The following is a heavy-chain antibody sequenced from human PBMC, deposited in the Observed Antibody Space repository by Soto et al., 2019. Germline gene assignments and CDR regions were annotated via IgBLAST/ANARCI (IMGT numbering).Heavy chain of an antibody. CDR1: GYTFTDYY. V-gene: IGHV1-2*02. J-gene: IGHJ5*02. D-gene: IGHD2-15*01. CDR2: INPKSGNT. Sequence: SVKVSCKASGYTFTDYYIHWVRQAPGQGLEWMGWINPKSGNTKYEQKFQARVTMTRDTSISTAYMEVSRLTSDDTAVYYCAKDPQSSYNWFDPWGQGTLVTVSS. CDR3: AKDPQSSYNWFDP.